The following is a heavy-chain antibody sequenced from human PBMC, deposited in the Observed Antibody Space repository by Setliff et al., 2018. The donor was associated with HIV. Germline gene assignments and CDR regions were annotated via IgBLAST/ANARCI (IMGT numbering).Heavy chain of an antibody. D-gene: IGHD1-7*01. Sequence: PSETLSLTCAVYGGSFSGYYWSWIRQPPGKGLEWIGEINHSGSTNYNPSLKGRVTISVDTSKNQFSLKLSSVTAADTAVYCCARDRYTWNYGKNYMDVWGKGTTVTVSS. CDR3: ARDRYTWNYGKNYMDV. J-gene: IGHJ6*03. CDR2: INHSGST. V-gene: IGHV4-34*01. CDR1: GGSFSGYY.